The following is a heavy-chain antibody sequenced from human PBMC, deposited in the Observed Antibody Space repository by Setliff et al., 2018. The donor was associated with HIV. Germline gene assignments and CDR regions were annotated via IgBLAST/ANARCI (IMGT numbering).Heavy chain of an antibody. J-gene: IGHJ3*02. CDR2: IYYSGST. Sequence: PSETLSLTCTVSGGSISSSSYYWGWIRQPPGKGLEWIGSIYYSGSTYYNPSLKSRVTISVDTSKNQFSLKLSSVTAADTAVYYCASETRSSFAMDDASDIWGQGTMVTVSS. V-gene: IGHV4-39*07. D-gene: IGHD2-2*01. CDR1: GGSISSSSYY. CDR3: ASETRSSFAMDDASDI.